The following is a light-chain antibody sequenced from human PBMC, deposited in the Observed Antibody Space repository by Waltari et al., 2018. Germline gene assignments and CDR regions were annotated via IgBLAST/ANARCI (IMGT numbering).Light chain of an antibody. J-gene: IGLJ2*01. CDR3: SSYTTSNIII. V-gene: IGLV2-14*03. CDR2: DVN. Sequence: QSALTQPASVSGSPGESLTISCTGPSSDIGGYNYVSWYQQHPGKAPELMIYDVNYRPSGVSNRFSGSKSGNTASLTISGLQAEDEADYYCSSYTTSNIIIFGGGTKLSVL. CDR1: SSDIGGYNY.